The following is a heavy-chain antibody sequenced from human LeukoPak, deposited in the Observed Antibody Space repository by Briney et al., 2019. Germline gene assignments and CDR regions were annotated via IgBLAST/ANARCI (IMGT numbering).Heavy chain of an antibody. Sequence: GGSLRLSCAASGFTFSGYWMHWVRQAPGKGLVCVSRINSDGSTISYADSVKGRFTISRDNAKNTLYLQMNSLRAEDTAVYYCARGGGSPGDYWGQGTLVTVSS. D-gene: IGHD2-15*01. CDR1: GFTFSGYW. CDR3: ARGGGSPGDY. V-gene: IGHV3-74*01. CDR2: INSDGSTI. J-gene: IGHJ4*02.